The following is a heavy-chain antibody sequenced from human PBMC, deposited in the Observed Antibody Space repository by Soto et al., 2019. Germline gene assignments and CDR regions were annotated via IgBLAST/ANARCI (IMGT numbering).Heavy chain of an antibody. Sequence: GASVKVSCKASGYTFTSYYMHWVRQAPGQGLEWMGIINPSGGSTSYAQKFQGRVTMTRDTSTSTVYMELSSLRSEDTAVYYCARDKLEGCSSTSCYAFDIWGQGTMVTVSS. J-gene: IGHJ3*02. D-gene: IGHD2-2*01. CDR2: INPSGGST. V-gene: IGHV1-46*03. CDR1: GYTFTSYY. CDR3: ARDKLEGCSSTSCYAFDI.